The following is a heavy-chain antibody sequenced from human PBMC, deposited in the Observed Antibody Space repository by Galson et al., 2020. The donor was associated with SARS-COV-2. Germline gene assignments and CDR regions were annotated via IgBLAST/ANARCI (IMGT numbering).Heavy chain of an antibody. D-gene: IGHD3-10*01. V-gene: IGHV3-30*18. Sequence: GESLKISCAAPGFTYSSYGMHWVRQAPGKGLEWVAVISYEGSNKYYADSVKGRFTISRDNSKNTLYLQMNSLRAEDTAVYYCAKDYVLLWFGEPPPGFDPWGQGTLVTVSS. CDR2: ISYEGSNK. CDR1: GFTYSSYG. J-gene: IGHJ5*02. CDR3: AKDYVLLWFGEPPPGFDP.